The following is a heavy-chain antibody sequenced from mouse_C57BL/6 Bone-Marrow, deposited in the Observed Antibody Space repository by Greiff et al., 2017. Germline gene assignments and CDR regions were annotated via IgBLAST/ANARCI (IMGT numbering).Heavy chain of an antibody. CDR1: GYTFPSYW. J-gene: IGHJ1*03. D-gene: IGHD2-1*01. CDR2: IDPSDSET. V-gene: IGHV1-52*01. CDR3: ARSPSYGNYDD. Sequence: QVQLQQPGAELVSPGSSVKLSCKASGYTFPSYWMHWVKQRPIQGLEWIGNIDPSDSETHYNQKFKDKATLTVDKSSSTAYMQLSSLTSEDSAVYYCARSPSYGNYDDWGTGTTVTVSS.